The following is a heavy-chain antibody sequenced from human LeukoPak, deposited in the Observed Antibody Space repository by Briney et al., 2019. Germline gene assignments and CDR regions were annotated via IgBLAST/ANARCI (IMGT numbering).Heavy chain of an antibody. CDR3: ARRAADEAMIRGANPYFDY. J-gene: IGHJ4*02. CDR1: GYSISSGYY. Sequence: KPSETLSLXCAVSGYSISSGYYWGWIRQPPGKGLEWIGSIYHSGGTYYNASLKSRVIISVDTSKNQFSLKLSSVTAADTAVYYCARRAADEAMIRGANPYFDYWGQGTLVTVSS. V-gene: IGHV4-38-2*01. CDR2: IYHSGGT. D-gene: IGHD3-10*01.